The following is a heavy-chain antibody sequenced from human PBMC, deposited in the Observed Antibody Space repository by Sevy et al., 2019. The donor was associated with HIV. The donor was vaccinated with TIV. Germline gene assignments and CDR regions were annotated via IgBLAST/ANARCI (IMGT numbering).Heavy chain of an antibody. D-gene: IGHD3-3*01. CDR1: GGSISSGGYY. J-gene: IGHJ5*02. CDR2: IYYSGNT. CDR3: XXXXXXXXXXXXGYYGVDP. V-gene: IGHV4-31*03. Sequence: SQTLSLTCTVSGGSISSGGYYWSWIRQHPGKGLEWIGYIYYSGNTCYNPSLKSRVTISVDTSKNQISLKLSSVTAAXXXXXXXXXXXXXXXXXXXGYYGVDPWGQGTLVTVSS.